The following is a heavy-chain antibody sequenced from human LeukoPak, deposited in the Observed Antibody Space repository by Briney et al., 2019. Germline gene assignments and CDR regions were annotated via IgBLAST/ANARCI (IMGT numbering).Heavy chain of an antibody. Sequence: GGSLRLSCVASGLSFRSYWMAWVRQAPGKGLEWVANIKYDGTHEFYADSVKGRFTISRDNAKNSLSLEMNSLRADDTAVYFCASSHDSSGNDWGQGTLVTVSS. D-gene: IGHD3-22*01. J-gene: IGHJ4*02. CDR3: ASSHDSSGND. CDR1: GLSFRSYW. CDR2: IKYDGTHE. V-gene: IGHV3-7*01.